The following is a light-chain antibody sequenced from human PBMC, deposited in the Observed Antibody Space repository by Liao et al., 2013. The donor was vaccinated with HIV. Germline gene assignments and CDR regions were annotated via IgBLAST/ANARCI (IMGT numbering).Light chain of an antibody. Sequence: SYELTQPPSVSVAPGKTARITCGGNNIGSKSVNWYRQRPGQAPVLVIYYDSNRPSGIPERLSGSNSGDTATLTISRVEAGDEADYYCQVWDSSSYVFGTGTKVTVL. CDR3: QVWDSSSYV. V-gene: IGLV3-21*01. CDR2: YDS. CDR1: NIGSKS. J-gene: IGLJ1*01.